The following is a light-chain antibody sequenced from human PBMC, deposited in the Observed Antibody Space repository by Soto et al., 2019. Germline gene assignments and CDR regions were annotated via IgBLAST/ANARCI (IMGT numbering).Light chain of an antibody. CDR2: DAS. J-gene: IGKJ1*01. V-gene: IGKV1-5*01. CDR1: QRISSW. CDR3: QQYNSYSWT. Sequence: DIQMTQSPSTLSGSVGDRVTITCQASQRISSWLAWYQQKPGKAPKLLIYDASSLESGVPSRFSGSGSGTEFSLTISSLQPDDFATYYCQQYNSYSWTFGEGTKVDI.